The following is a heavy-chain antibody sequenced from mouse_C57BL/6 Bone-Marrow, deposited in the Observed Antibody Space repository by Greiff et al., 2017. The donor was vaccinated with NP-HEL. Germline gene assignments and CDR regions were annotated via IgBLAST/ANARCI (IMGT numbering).Heavy chain of an antibody. CDR1: GYTFTPYP. CDR3: ARKGRCAWFAY. J-gene: IGHJ3*01. V-gene: IGHV1-47*01. D-gene: IGHD3-3*01. CDR2: FHPYNGDT. Sequence: QVHVQQSGAELVKPGASVKLSCKASGYTFTPYPIDWMKQNHGKSLEWIGNFHPYNGDTKSNEKFKGKATLTVEKSSSTVYLELSRLTSADSAVYDYARKGRCAWFAYWGQGTLVTVSA.